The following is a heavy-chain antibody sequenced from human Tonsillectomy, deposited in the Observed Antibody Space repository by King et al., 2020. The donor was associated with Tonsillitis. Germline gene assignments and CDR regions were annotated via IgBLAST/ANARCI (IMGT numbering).Heavy chain of an antibody. CDR3: TTAAMTTAAFDI. J-gene: IGHJ3*02. CDR2: IRSKANSYAT. CDR1: GFTFSGSA. D-gene: IGHD4-11*01. V-gene: IGHV3-73*01. Sequence: VQLVESGGGLVQPGGSLKLSCAASGFTFSGSAMHWVRQASGKGLEWVGRIRSKANSYATPYAASVKGRFTISRDDSKNTAYRQMNSLKTEDTAVYYCTTAAMTTAAFDIWGQGTMVTVSS.